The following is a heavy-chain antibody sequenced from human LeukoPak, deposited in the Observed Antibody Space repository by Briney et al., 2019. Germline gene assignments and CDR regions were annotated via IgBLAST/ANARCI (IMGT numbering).Heavy chain of an antibody. Sequence: PGGSLRLSCAACGFTFSDFYMSWIRQAPGKGLEWVSYISSSSTYTNYADSVKGRFTISRDNAKNSLYLQVNSLRAEDTAVYYCAELRGYSNSRYFDYWGQGTLVTVSS. CDR2: ISSSSTYT. CDR3: AELRGYSNSRYFDY. D-gene: IGHD6-13*01. J-gene: IGHJ4*02. V-gene: IGHV3-11*03. CDR1: GFTFSDFY.